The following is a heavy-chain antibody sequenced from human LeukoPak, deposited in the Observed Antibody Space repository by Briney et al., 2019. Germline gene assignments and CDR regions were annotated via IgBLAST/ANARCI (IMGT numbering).Heavy chain of an antibody. Sequence: ASVKVSCKASGYSFPGYYIHWVRQAPGQGLEWMGWINPNSGGTNYAQKFQGRVTMTSDTSINTAYMELSRLISDDTAVYYCAGDGYNSRRFFDYWGQGTLVTVSS. D-gene: IGHD5-24*01. CDR2: INPNSGGT. CDR1: GYSFPGYY. J-gene: IGHJ4*02. CDR3: AGDGYNSRRFFDY. V-gene: IGHV1-2*02.